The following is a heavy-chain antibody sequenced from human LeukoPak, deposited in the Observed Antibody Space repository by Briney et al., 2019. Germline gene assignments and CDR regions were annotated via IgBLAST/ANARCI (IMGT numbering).Heavy chain of an antibody. D-gene: IGHD3-22*01. Sequence: GGSLRLSCAASGFTFSSYAMHWVRQAPGKGLEWVAVISYDGSNKYYADSVKGRFTISRDNSKNTLYLQMNSLRAEDTAVYYCAREGLPLANYYDSSGYFYWGQGTLVTVSS. V-gene: IGHV3-30-3*01. J-gene: IGHJ4*02. CDR2: ISYDGSNK. CDR1: GFTFSSYA. CDR3: AREGLPLANYYDSSGYFY.